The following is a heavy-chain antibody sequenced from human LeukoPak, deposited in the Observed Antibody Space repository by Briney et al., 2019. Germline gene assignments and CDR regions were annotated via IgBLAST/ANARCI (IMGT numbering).Heavy chain of an antibody. J-gene: IGHJ4*02. V-gene: IGHV3-30*02. CDR2: IRYDGSNK. Sequence: GGSLRLSCAASGFTFSSYGMHWVRQAPGKGLEWVAFIRYDGSNKYYADSVKGRFTISRDNSKNTLYLQMNSLRTEDTALYYCAKDKVSSGWYYYFDYWGQGTLVTVSS. CDR3: AKDKVSSGWYYYFDY. D-gene: IGHD6-19*01. CDR1: GFTFSSYG.